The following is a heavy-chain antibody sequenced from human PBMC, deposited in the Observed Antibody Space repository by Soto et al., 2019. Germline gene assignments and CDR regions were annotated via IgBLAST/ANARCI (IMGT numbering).Heavy chain of an antibody. J-gene: IGHJ5*02. V-gene: IGHV4-30-2*01. CDR3: ARETYVDYFGYFDP. D-gene: IGHD4-17*01. CDR1: GDTISTGGYS. Sequence: QLQLQESGSRLVKSSETLSLTCAVSGDTISTGGYSWAWIRQPPGKALEWFGHTYHSGNPYYNPSHMRRVIISVDRSKNQVYLKLSSVTAADTAVYYCARETYVDYFGYFDPWGQGTLVTVSS. CDR2: TYHSGNP.